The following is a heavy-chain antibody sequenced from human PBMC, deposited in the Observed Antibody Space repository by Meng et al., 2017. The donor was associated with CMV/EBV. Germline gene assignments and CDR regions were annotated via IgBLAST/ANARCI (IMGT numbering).Heavy chain of an antibody. Sequence: QVPLQQWGAGLLKPSETLSLTCAGYGGSFSGYYRSWIRQPPGKGLEWIGEINHSGSTNYNPSLKSRVTISVDTSKNQFSLKLSSVTAADTAVYYCARGGIAAAGPFDYWGQGTLVTASS. V-gene: IGHV4-34*01. J-gene: IGHJ4*02. D-gene: IGHD6-13*01. CDR3: ARGGIAAAGPFDY. CDR1: GGSFSGYY. CDR2: INHSGST.